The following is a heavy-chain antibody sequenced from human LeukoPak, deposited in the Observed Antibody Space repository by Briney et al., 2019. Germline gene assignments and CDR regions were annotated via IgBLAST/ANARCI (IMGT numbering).Heavy chain of an antibody. CDR1: GFTFSSYG. CDR3: ARDDTYGQGANDY. Sequence: GGSLRLSCAASGFTFSSYGMHWVRQAPGKGLEWVAVIWYDGSNKYYADSVKGRFTISRDNSKNTLYLQMNSLRVEDTAVYYCARDDTYGQGANDYWGQGTLVTVSS. D-gene: IGHD5-18*01. V-gene: IGHV3-33*01. J-gene: IGHJ4*02. CDR2: IWYDGSNK.